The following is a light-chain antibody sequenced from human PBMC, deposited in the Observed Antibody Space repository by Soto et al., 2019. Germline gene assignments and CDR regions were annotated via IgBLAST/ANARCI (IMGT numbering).Light chain of an antibody. CDR2: AAS. CDR1: QGISSY. Sequence: DIQLTQSPCFLSGSVGDRVTITFLASQGISSYLAWYQQKPGKAPKLLIYAASTLQSGVPSRFSGSGSGTEFTLTISSLQPEDFATYYCQQLNSYPRTFGQGTKVAIK. J-gene: IGKJ1*01. CDR3: QQLNSYPRT. V-gene: IGKV1-9*01.